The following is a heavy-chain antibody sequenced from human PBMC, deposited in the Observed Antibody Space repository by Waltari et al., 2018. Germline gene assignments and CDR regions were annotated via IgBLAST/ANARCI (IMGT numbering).Heavy chain of an antibody. CDR1: GGSNSSSSYY. CDR3: ARVGFRGYSYGSTFDY. Sequence: QLQLQESGPGLVKPSETLSLTCTVSGGSNSSSSYYWGWIRQPPGKGLEWIGSIYYSGSTYYNPSLKSRVTISVDTSKNQFSLKLSSVTAADTAVYYCARVGFRGYSYGSTFDYWGQGTLVTVSS. CDR2: IYYSGST. J-gene: IGHJ4*02. V-gene: IGHV4-39*07. D-gene: IGHD5-18*01.